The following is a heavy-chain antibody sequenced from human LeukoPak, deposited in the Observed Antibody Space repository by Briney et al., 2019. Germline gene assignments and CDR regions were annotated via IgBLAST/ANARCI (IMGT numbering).Heavy chain of an antibody. CDR3: ARANGQLWTTPDY. D-gene: IGHD5-18*01. CDR1: GFTLSSYG. CDR2: ISHDGSKK. Sequence: GGSLRLSCTASGFTLSSYGMHWVRQPQGEGLEWVAVISHDGSKKYSAESVKGRFTISRDNSKNTLYLQMNSLRAEDTAVYYCARANGQLWTTPDYWGQGTLVTISS. J-gene: IGHJ4*02. V-gene: IGHV3-30*03.